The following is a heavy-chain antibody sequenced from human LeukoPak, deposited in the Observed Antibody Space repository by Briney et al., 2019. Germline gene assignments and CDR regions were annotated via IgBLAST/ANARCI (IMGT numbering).Heavy chain of an antibody. V-gene: IGHV1-3*01. Sequence: RASVKVSCKASGYTFTSYGISWVRQAPGQGLEWTGWINAGNGNTKYSQKFQGRVTITRDTSASTAYMELSSLRSEDTAVYYCARGVNYYYGMDVWGQGTTVTVSS. CDR3: ARGVNYYYGMDV. CDR2: INAGNGNT. CDR1: GYTFTSYG. J-gene: IGHJ6*02.